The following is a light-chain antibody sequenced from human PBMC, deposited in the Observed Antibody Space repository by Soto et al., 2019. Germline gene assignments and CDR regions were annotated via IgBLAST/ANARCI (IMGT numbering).Light chain of an antibody. V-gene: IGLV2-8*01. CDR3: SSYAGSSNV. CDR1: SSDVGGYNY. Sequence: QSVPTQPPSASGSPGQSVAISCTGTSSDVGGYNYVSWYQQHPGKAPKLMIYEVNKRPSGVPDRFSGSKSGNTASLTVSGLQAEDEADYYCSSYAGSSNVFGTGTKLTVL. J-gene: IGLJ1*01. CDR2: EVN.